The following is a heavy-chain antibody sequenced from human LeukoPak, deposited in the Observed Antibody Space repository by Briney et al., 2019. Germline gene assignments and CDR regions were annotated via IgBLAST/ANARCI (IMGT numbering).Heavy chain of an antibody. V-gene: IGHV3-7*04. D-gene: IGHD5-24*01. CDR2: IKQDGSKK. J-gene: IGHJ4*02. CDR3: TRVGYIDEGIDY. CDR1: GFPSSSYW. Sequence: GGSLRLSCVASGFPSSSYWMTWVRQAPGKGLEWVVNIKQDGSKKSYVDSVKGRFTISRDNAKNSLYLQMNSLRAEDTAIYYCTRVGYIDEGIDYWGQGTLVTVSS.